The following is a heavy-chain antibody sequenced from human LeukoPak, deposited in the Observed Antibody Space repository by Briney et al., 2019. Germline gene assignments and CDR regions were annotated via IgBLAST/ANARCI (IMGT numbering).Heavy chain of an antibody. V-gene: IGHV3-30*03. J-gene: IGHJ6*02. CDR1: GFTFSDYA. Sequence: GGSLRLSCAASGFTFSDYATHWVRQAPGKGLEWVAVIAYGGTYKHHADSLKGRFTISRDNSRDTLYLQINSLRPEDTALYYCARNKAITAFFGMDVWGQGTTVIVSS. CDR3: ARNKAITAFFGMDV. D-gene: IGHD2/OR15-2a*01. CDR2: IAYGGTYK.